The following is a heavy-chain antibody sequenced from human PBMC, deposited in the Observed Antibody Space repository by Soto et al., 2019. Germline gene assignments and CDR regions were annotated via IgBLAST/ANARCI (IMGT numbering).Heavy chain of an antibody. J-gene: IGHJ5*02. CDR1: GYTFTGYY. D-gene: IGHD3-9*01. CDR2: INPNSGGT. V-gene: IGHV1-2*04. Sequence: ASVKVSCKASGYTFTGYYMHWVRQAPGQGLEWMGWINPNSGGTNYAQKFQGWVTMTRDTSISTAYMELSRLRSDDTAVYYCARWPFDPSDHNWFDPWGQGTLVTVSS. CDR3: ARWPFDPSDHNWFDP.